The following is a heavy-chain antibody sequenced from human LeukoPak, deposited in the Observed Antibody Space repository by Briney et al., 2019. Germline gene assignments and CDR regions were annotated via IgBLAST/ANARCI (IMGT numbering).Heavy chain of an antibody. CDR2: INPSGGST. D-gene: IGHD3-10*01. Sequence: ASVKVSCKASGYTFISYGISWVRQAPGQGLEWMGIINPSGGSTSYAQKFQGRVTMTRDMSTSTVYMELSSLRSEDTAVYYCARAMVRGLGFFDYWGQGTLVTVSS. CDR3: ARAMVRGLGFFDY. J-gene: IGHJ4*02. V-gene: IGHV1-46*01. CDR1: GYTFISYG.